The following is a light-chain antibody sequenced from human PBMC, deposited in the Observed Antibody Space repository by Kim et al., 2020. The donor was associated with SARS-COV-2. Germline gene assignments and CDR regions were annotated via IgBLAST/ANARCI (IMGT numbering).Light chain of an antibody. CDR3: LQDYDFPWT. J-gene: IGKJ1*01. V-gene: IGKV1-6*01. Sequence: ASVGDTVTITCRASQGIGRDVAWYQQKPGTAPTLLIFLTSKLHTGVPSRFSGSSSGADFTLTITSLQPEDFATYYCLQDYDFPWTFGQGTKVDIK. CDR2: LTS. CDR1: QGIGRD.